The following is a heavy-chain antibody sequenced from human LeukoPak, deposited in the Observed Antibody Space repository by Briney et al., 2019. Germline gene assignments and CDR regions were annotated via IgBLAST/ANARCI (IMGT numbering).Heavy chain of an antibody. Sequence: SETLSLTCTVSGGSISSYYWSWIRQPPGKGLEWIGYIYYSGSTNYNPSLKSRVTISVDTSKNQFSLKLSSVTAADTAVYYCARGMVYYDSSGYYPDEFDYWGQGTLVTVSS. CDR3: ARGMVYYDSSGYYPDEFDY. D-gene: IGHD3-22*01. V-gene: IGHV4-59*01. J-gene: IGHJ4*02. CDR2: IYYSGST. CDR1: GGSISSYY.